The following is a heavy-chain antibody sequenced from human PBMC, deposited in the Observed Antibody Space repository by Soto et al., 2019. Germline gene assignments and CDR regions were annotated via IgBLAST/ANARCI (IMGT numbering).Heavy chain of an antibody. J-gene: IGHJ4*02. CDR2: IIPLFGTA. Sequence: QVQLVQSGAEVKKPGSSVKISCKTSGDSFKNYAIGWVRQVPGQGLEWTGSIIPLFGTANYARMFEGRVTITADKSTTTVYMELGSLRSEDTAVYCCARLDSTMITFDYWGQGTLVTVSS. V-gene: IGHV1-69*06. D-gene: IGHD5-18*01. CDR3: ARLDSTMITFDY. CDR1: GDSFKNYA.